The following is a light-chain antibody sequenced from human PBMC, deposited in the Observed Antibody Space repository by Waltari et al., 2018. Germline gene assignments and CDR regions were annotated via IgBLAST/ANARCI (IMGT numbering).Light chain of an antibody. CDR3: CTWHGNSKTHV. CDR2: YHSDSDK. V-gene: IGLV5-52*01. CDR1: SGFSVGDFW. J-gene: IGLJ6*01. Sequence: QPVLTQPSSHSASPGAPARLTCTLSSGFSVGDFWIRWYQQKPGSPPRYLLYYHSDSDKHQGTGVPGRLSGSNDASANAGILHISGLQPEDEADYYCCTWHGNSKTHVFGSGTKLTVL.